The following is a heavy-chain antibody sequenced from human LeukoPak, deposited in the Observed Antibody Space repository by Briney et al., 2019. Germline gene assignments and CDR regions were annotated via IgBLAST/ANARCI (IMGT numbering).Heavy chain of an antibody. CDR2: IIPIIGTA. CDR3: ARSTGSYGMDV. Sequence: SVKVSCKASGGSFSSYAISWVRQAPGQGLEWMGGIIPIIGTANYAQKFQGRVTITADESTSTAYMELSSLRSEDTAVYYCARSTGSYGMDVWGKGTTLTVSS. V-gene: IGHV1-69*13. CDR1: GGSFSSYA. J-gene: IGHJ6*04.